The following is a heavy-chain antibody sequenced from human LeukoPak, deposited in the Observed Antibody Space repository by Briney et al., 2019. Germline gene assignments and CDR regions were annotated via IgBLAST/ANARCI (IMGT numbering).Heavy chain of an antibody. CDR2: VYYTGST. V-gene: IGHV4-39*01. CDR3: ARGSGTYYYDSGGYLNWFDP. D-gene: IGHD3-22*01. J-gene: IGHJ5*02. CDR1: GGSISSSGYY. Sequence: SETLSLTCTVSGGSISSSGYYWGWIRQPPGKGLEWIGTVYYTGSTYDNPSLKSRVTISEDASRNQSSMRLNSVTAADTAVYYCARGSGTYYYDSGGYLNWFDPWGQGILVTVSS.